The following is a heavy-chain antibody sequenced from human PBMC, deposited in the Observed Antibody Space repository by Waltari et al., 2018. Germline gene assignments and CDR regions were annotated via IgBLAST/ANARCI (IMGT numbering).Heavy chain of an antibody. D-gene: IGHD2-2*01. J-gene: IGHJ5*02. CDR3: ARDRGGCSSTSCYINWFDP. V-gene: IGHV1-2*02. CDR1: GYTFTGYY. Sequence: QVQLVQSGAEVKKPGASVKVSCKASGYTFTGYYMHWVRQAPGQGLEWMGWINPNSGGTNDVQKFQGRVTRTRETSISTAYMELSRLRSDDTAVYYCARDRGGCSSTSCYINWFDPWGQGTLVTVSS. CDR2: INPNSGGT.